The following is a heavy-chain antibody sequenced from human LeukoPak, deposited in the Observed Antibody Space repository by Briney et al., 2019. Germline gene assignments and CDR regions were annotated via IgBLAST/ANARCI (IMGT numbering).Heavy chain of an antibody. J-gene: IGHJ4*02. CDR1: GYTFTTYR. CDR3: ARVGGGNYYYFDY. Sequence: GASVTVSCKASGYTFTTYRISWVRQAPGQGLEWMGWISAYNDDAHYAQKLHGRVTMTTDTSTNTAYMELRSLRSDDTAVYYCARVGGGNYYYFDYWGQGTLVTVSS. CDR2: ISAYNDDA. D-gene: IGHD1-26*01. V-gene: IGHV1-18*01.